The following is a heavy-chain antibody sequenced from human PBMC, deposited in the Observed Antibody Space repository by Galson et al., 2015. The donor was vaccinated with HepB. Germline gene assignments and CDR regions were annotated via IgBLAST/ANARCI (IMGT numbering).Heavy chain of an antibody. CDR2: IRYDGSNK. Sequence: SLRLSCAASGFTFSSYGMHWVRQAPGKGLEWVAFIRYDGSNKYYADSVKGRFTISRDNSKNTLYLQMNSLRAEDTAVYYCAHTAMVTIYYYGMDVWGQGTTVTVSS. V-gene: IGHV3-30*02. J-gene: IGHJ6*02. CDR3: AHTAMVTIYYYGMDV. CDR1: GFTFSSYG. D-gene: IGHD5-18*01.